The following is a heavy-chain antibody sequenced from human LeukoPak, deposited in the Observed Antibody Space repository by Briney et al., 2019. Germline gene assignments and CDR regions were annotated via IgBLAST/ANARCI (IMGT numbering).Heavy chain of an antibody. D-gene: IGHD1-7*01. Sequence: GGSPRLSCAASGFTVTSNFVSWVRQAPGKGLEWVSVIYSGGSTYYADSVKGRFTISRDNSKNTLYLQMNSLRAEDTAAYYCARCKDWNYRYFDYWGQGTLVTVSS. CDR2: IYSGGST. CDR1: GFTVTSNF. J-gene: IGHJ4*02. V-gene: IGHV3-53*01. CDR3: ARCKDWNYRYFDY.